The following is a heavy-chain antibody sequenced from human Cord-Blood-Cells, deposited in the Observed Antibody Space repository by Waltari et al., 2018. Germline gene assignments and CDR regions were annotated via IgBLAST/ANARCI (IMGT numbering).Heavy chain of an antibody. J-gene: IGHJ4*02. CDR1: GFTFDDYA. CDR2: NGWNSGRI. V-gene: IGHV3-9*01. D-gene: IGHD3-22*01. Sequence: EVQLVESGGGLVQPGRSLRLSCAASGFTFDDYAMHWVRQAPGKGLEWVSGNGWNSGRIGDGESVKGRFTSSRDNDKNSLYLQMNSLRAEDTALYDCAKGGGPYYYDSSGSDYWGQGTLVTVSS. CDR3: AKGGGPYYYDSSGSDY.